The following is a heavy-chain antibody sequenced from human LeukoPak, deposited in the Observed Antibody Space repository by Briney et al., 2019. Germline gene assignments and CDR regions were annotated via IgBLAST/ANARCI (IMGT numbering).Heavy chain of an antibody. J-gene: IGHJ3*02. V-gene: IGHV1-18*01. CDR3: ARSGGWAYGDYDGFIAFDI. Sequence: GASVKVSCKASGYTFTSYPITWVRQAPGQGLEWMGWITTYNGNTNYAQKLQGRVTMTTDTSTSTAYMELRSLRSDDTAVYYCARSGGWAYGDYDGFIAFDIWGQGTMVTVSS. CDR1: GYTFTSYP. D-gene: IGHD4-17*01. CDR2: ITTYNGNT.